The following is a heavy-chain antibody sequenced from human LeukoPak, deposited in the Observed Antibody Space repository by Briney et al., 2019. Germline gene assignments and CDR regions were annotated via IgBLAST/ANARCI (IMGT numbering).Heavy chain of an antibody. V-gene: IGHV1-24*01. CDR2: FDPEDGET. CDR1: GYTLIELS. J-gene: IGHJ4*02. CDR3: ARIVRYYFDY. Sequence: ASVKVSCKVSGYTLIELSMHWVRQAPGKGLEWMGGFDPEDGETIYAQKFQGRVTMTEDTSASTAYMELSSLRSEDTAVYYCARIVRYYFDYWGQGTQVTVSS. D-gene: IGHD2/OR15-2a*01.